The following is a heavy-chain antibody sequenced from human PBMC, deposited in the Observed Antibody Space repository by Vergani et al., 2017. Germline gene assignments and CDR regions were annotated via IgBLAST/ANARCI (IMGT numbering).Heavy chain of an antibody. CDR3: AGDPXQPLLYGGLGYYYGMDV. J-gene: IGHJ6*01. D-gene: IGHD2-2*02. V-gene: IGHV1-18*01. Sequence: QVQLVQSGAEVKKPGASVKVSCKASGYTFTSYGISWVRQAPGQGLEWMGWISAYNGNTYYAQKLQGRFTMTTDTSTSTAYMELRSLRSDDTAVYYCAGDPXQPLLYGGLGYYYGMDVWGQGTTVTVSS. CDR2: ISAYNGNT. CDR1: GYTFTSYG.